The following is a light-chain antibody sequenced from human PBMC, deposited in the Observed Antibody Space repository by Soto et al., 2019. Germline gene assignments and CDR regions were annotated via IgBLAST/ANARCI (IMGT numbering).Light chain of an antibody. CDR2: GAS. CDR1: QSVSSTY. Sequence: EIVLTQSPGTLSLSPGERATLSCRASQSVSSTYLAWYQQKPGQAPRLLIYGASSRAAGVPDRFSGGGSGTDFTLTISRLEPEDFAVYHCQQFGSSLALTFGGGTKVDIK. V-gene: IGKV3-20*01. CDR3: QQFGSSLALT. J-gene: IGKJ4*01.